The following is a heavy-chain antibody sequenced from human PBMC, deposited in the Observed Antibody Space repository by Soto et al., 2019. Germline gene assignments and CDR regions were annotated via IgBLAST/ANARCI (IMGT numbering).Heavy chain of an antibody. Sequence: XLSGAASWFTFSNYRMTWVRQAPGKGLEWVSSISSSSYIYYADSVKGRFTISRDNAKNSLYLQMNSLRAEDTAVYYCASFRGEPGDYWGQGTLVTVYS. V-gene: IGHV3-21*01. D-gene: IGHD3-16*01. CDR2: ISSSSYI. J-gene: IGHJ4*02. CDR3: ASFRGEPGDY. CDR1: WFTFSNYR.